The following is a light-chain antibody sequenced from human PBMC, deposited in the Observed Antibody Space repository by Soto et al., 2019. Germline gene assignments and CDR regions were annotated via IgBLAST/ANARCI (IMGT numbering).Light chain of an antibody. CDR1: QSLSHW. V-gene: IGKV1-5*03. CDR2: KAS. Sequence: DIQMTQSPSTLSASVGDRVTITCRASQSLSHWLAWYQQKPGKAPKLLIYKASTVESGVPSRFGGSGSGTEFTLTISSLQPDDFATYDCQDYSTTFRTCGQGTKVEIK. J-gene: IGKJ1*01. CDR3: QDYSTTFRT.